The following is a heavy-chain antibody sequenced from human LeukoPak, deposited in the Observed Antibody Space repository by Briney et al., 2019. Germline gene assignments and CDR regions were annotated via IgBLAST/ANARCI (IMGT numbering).Heavy chain of an antibody. CDR1: GGTFATYS. CDR2: IIPVLDKT. J-gene: IGHJ4*02. D-gene: IGHD3-10*01. Sequence: ASVKLSCKASGGTFATYSYSWVRQAPGQGLEWMGMIIPVLDKTNYAQKFQGRVTITADKTTNTAYMDLGSLRSEDTAVYYCARAGQISTGAYFDYWGQGTLVTVSS. CDR3: ARAGQISTGAYFDY. V-gene: IGHV1-69*08.